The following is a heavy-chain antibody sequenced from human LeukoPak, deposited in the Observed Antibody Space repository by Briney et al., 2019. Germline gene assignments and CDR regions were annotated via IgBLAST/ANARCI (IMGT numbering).Heavy chain of an antibody. CDR1: GGSFSGYY. CDR2: INHSGST. CDR3: ARGFWSGYYFGKNWFDP. J-gene: IGHJ5*02. D-gene: IGHD3-3*01. Sequence: PSETLSLTCAVYGGSFSGYYWSWIRQPPGKGLEWIGEINHSGSTNYNPSLKSRVTISVDTSKNQFSLKLSSVTAADTAVYYCARGFWSGYYFGKNWFDPWGQGTLVTVSS. V-gene: IGHV4-34*01.